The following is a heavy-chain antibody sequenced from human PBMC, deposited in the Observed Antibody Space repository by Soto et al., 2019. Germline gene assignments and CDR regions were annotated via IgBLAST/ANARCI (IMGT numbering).Heavy chain of an antibody. Sequence: GGSLRLSCAASGLSVVGSYMNWFRQSEQKGLEWISVVYPDDNTYYAESVRGRFTISRDRSKNTVSLQMNSLRAEDTAVYYCARLPGAFYYDNGDYDFLDYWGQGTLVTVS. CDR3: ARLPGAFYYDNGDYDFLDY. CDR2: VYPDDNT. J-gene: IGHJ4*02. V-gene: IGHV3-53*01. CDR1: GLSVVGSY. D-gene: IGHD3-3*01.